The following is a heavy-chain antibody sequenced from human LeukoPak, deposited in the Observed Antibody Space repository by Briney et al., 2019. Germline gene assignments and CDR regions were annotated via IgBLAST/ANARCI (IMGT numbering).Heavy chain of an antibody. D-gene: IGHD6-13*01. CDR2: IYYSGST. J-gene: IGHJ5*02. CDR3: ARQRRQSSSWYQNWFDP. V-gene: IGHV4-39*01. Sequence: SETLSLTCTVSGGSISSSSYYWGWIRQPPGKGLEWIGSIYYSGSTYYNPSLKSRVTISVDTSKNQFSLKLSSVTAVDTAVYYCARQRRQSSSWYQNWFDPWGQGTLVTVSS. CDR1: GGSISSSSYY.